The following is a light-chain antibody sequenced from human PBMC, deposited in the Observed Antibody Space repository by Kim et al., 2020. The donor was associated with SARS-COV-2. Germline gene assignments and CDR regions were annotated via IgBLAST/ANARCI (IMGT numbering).Light chain of an antibody. CDR3: CSYTRNSLYV. CDR2: GVT. CDR1: SSDVGLYNY. J-gene: IGLJ1*01. Sequence: QSALTQPASVSGSPGQSITISCTGTSSDVGLYNYVSWYQQVPGKAPTLIIYGVTNRPSGVSLRFSGSKSGNTASLTISGLQAEDEADYYCCSYTRNSLYVFGSGTKVTVL. V-gene: IGLV2-14*01.